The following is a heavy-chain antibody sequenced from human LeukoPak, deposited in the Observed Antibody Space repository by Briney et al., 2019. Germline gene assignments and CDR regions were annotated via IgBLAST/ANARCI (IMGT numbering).Heavy chain of an antibody. Sequence: PSETLSLTCTVSVGSISSGCYYWSWIRQHPGKGLEWIGYIYYSGSTYYNPSLKSRVTISVDTSKNQFSLKLSSVTAADTAVYYCAREPIAARTFDYWGQGTLVTVSS. CDR2: IYYSGST. CDR3: AREPIAARTFDY. V-gene: IGHV4-31*03. CDR1: VGSISSGCYY. J-gene: IGHJ4*02. D-gene: IGHD6-6*01.